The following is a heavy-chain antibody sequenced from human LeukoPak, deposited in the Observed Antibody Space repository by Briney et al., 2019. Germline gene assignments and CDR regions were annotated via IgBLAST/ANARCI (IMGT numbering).Heavy chain of an antibody. Sequence: GGSLRLSCAASGFTVSSNFMIWVRQAPGRGLEWVSYINPSGARIYYADSVKGRFTISRDNAKNSLYLQMNSLRAEDTGVYYCSREGSDGYNFDYWGQGTLVTVSS. J-gene: IGHJ4*02. D-gene: IGHD5-24*01. CDR3: SREGSDGYNFDY. V-gene: IGHV3-48*03. CDR1: GFTVSSNF. CDR2: INPSGARI.